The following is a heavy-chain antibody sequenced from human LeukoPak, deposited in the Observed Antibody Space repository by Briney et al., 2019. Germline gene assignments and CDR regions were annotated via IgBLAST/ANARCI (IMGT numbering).Heavy chain of an antibody. V-gene: IGHV1-2*02. J-gene: IGHJ3*01. CDR1: GYTLTDYY. CDR2: INPKRGVT. CDR3: ARERNYGDYGNAFDV. Sequence: ASVKVSCKASGYTLTDYYIHWMRQAPGQGLEWMGWINPKRGVTTYAQKFQGRVTMTRDTSITTAYMELTRLRSDDTTIYYCARERNYGDYGNAFDVWGQGTKVTVS. D-gene: IGHD4-17*01.